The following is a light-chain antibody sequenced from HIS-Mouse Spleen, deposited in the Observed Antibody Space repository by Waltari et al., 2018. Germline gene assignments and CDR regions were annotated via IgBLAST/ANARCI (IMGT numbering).Light chain of an antibody. J-gene: IGKJ5*01. CDR3: QQYNNWPPIT. V-gene: IGKV3D-15*03. Sequence: EIVMTQSPATLSVSPGERATLSCRASQRVSSNLAWYQQKPGQAPSLIIYGASIRATGIPARFSGSGSGTEFTLTISILQSEDFAVYYCQQYNNWPPITFGQGTRLEIK. CDR1: QRVSSN. CDR2: GAS.